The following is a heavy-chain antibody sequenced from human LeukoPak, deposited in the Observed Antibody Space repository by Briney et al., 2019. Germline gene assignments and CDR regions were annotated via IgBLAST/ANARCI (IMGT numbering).Heavy chain of an antibody. CDR3: ARPHSSGWYGVYDT. Sequence: PSETLSLTCKVSDGSISSHYWCWIRQPPGKGLEWIGHFAYSGTTSYNASLKSRVTISVDTSKNQFSLKLTSVTAADTAVYYCARPHSSGWYGVYDTWGQGTMVTVSS. CDR1: DGSISSHY. D-gene: IGHD6-19*01. V-gene: IGHV4-59*08. CDR2: FAYSGTT. J-gene: IGHJ3*02.